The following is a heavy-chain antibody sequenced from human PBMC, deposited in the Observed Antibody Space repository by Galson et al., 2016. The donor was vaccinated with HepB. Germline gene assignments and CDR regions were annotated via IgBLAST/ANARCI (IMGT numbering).Heavy chain of an antibody. CDR2: IYPGDSDT. V-gene: IGHV5-51*01. CDR3: ARHGGSYYTGNHF. CDR1: RSSFNTYW. D-gene: IGHD1-26*01. J-gene: IGHJ4*02. Sequence: QSGAEVKKPGESLRISCKGSRSSFNTYWIGWVRQMPGKGLEWMGVIYPGDSDTRYSPSFQGRVTISADKSINTAYLQWSSLKASDTAMYYCARHGGSYYTGNHFWGQGTLVTVSS.